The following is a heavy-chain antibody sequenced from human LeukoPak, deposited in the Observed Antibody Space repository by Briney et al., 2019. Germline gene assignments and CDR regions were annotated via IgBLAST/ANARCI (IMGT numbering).Heavy chain of an antibody. D-gene: IGHD3-22*01. J-gene: IGHJ5*02. CDR3: ARDLGYYDSSGYTDP. CDR2: INPNSGGT. Sequence: GASVKVSCKASGYTFTGYYMHWVRQAPGQGLEWMGWINPNSGGTNYAQKFQGRVTMTGDTSISTAYMELSRLRSDDTAVYYCARDLGYYDSSGYTDPWGQGTLVTVSS. CDR1: GYTFTGYY. V-gene: IGHV1-2*02.